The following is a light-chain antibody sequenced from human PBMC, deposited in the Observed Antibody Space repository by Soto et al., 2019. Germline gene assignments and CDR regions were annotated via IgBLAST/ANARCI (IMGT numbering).Light chain of an antibody. J-gene: IGLJ2*01. CDR3: ASWDDSLSAIL. Sequence: QSVLTQPPSASGTPGQRVTISCSGSSSNIGTNRVNWYQQLPGTAPKLLIYSSSERSSGVPDRFSGSKSGSSASLAIRGLQSEDEADYFCASWDDSLSAILFGGGTKVTVL. CDR1: SSNIGTNR. V-gene: IGLV1-44*01. CDR2: SSS.